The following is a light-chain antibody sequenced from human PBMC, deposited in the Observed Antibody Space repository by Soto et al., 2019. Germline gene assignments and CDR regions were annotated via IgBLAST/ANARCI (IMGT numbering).Light chain of an antibody. CDR1: QSVSSN. J-gene: IGKJ4*01. V-gene: IGKV3D-15*01. CDR2: AAS. Sequence: ETVMTQSPGTLSVSPGESATLPCGTSQSVSSNLAWYQQKPGQAPRLLIYAASTRATGIPARFSGSGSGTEFTLTISYLRPEDSAVYFCQQYHDWVTFGGGTKVDIK. CDR3: QQYHDWVT.